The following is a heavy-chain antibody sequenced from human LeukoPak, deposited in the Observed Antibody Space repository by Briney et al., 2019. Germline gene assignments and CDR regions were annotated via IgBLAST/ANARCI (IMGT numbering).Heavy chain of an antibody. Sequence: GGSLRLSCAASGFTFSNYAMHWVRQAPGKGLEWVSSISRSGTYLYYADSVKGRFTISRDNAQDSLYLQMNSLRVEDTAVYFCARGLFGVINPTDYWGQGTLVTVSS. D-gene: IGHD3-3*01. CDR1: GFTFSNYA. V-gene: IGHV3-21*01. J-gene: IGHJ4*02. CDR3: ARGLFGVINPTDY. CDR2: ISRSGTYL.